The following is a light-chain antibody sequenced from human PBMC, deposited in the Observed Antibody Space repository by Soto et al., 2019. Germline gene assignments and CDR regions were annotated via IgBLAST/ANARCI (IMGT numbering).Light chain of an antibody. J-gene: IGKJ4*01. Sequence: ETVLTQSPGTLFLSPGDRATLSCRASEGISSTFLAWFQQKPGQAPRLLIYCASSRATGIPDRSSGSGCGTYFTLTIRSLEPEEFAVYSCQYCHTSPPGTTFGGGTKVEIK. CDR3: QYCHTSPPGTT. CDR1: EGISSTF. CDR2: CAS. V-gene: IGKV3-20*01.